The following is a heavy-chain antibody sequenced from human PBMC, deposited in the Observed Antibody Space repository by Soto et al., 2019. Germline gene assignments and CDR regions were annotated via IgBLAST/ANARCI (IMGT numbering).Heavy chain of an antibody. CDR2: MSFDGSNK. CDR3: ARDYYERGPGYYRDFGMDV. J-gene: IGHJ6*02. V-gene: IGHV3-30*03. CDR1: GFTFNKFG. D-gene: IGHD3-22*01. Sequence: QVQLVESGGGVVQPGRSLRLSCAASGFTFNKFGMHWVRQAPGKGLEWVAVMSFDGSNKYYADSVKGRFTISRDNAKKTLYLQMNSLRVEDTAVYYCARDYYERGPGYYRDFGMDVWGQGTTVTVS.